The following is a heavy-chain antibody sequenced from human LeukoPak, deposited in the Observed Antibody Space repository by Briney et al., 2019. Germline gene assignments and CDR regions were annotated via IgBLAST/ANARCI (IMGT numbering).Heavy chain of an antibody. D-gene: IGHD2-15*01. J-gene: IGHJ4*02. CDR2: ISGSGGST. V-gene: IGHV3-23*01. Sequence: GGSLRLSCAASGFTFSSHWMNWVRQAPGKGLEWVSAISGSGGSTYYADSVKGRFTISRDNSKNTLYLQMNSLRAEDTAVYYCAKAIGVAYFDYWGQGTLVTVSS. CDR1: GFTFSSHW. CDR3: AKAIGVAYFDY.